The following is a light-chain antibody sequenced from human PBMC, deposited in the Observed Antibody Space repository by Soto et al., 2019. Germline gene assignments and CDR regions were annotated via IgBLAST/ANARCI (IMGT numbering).Light chain of an antibody. Sequence: SVLTQPPSASGSPGQSVTISCTGASSDFGSYNFVSWYQQHPDKAPKLLIYDVTQRPSGVPDRFSGSKSGNTASLTVSGLLAEEEADYYCTSYAGSNFPVVCGGGTKVTVL. J-gene: IGLJ2*01. V-gene: IGLV2-8*01. CDR1: SSDFGSYNF. CDR3: TSYAGSNFPVV. CDR2: DVT.